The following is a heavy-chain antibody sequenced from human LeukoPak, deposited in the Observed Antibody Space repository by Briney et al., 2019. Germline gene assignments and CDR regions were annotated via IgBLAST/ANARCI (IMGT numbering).Heavy chain of an antibody. J-gene: IGHJ4*02. CDR3: ARGITIFGY. CDR1: GGSISSYY. V-gene: IGHV4-59*08. CDR2: FYYSGST. D-gene: IGHD3-3*01. Sequence: SETLLLTCSVSGGSISSYYWSWIRQPPGKGLEWIGYFYYSGSTNYNPSLKSRVTISVDTSKTQFSLKLSSVTAADTAVYYCARGITIFGYWGQGTLVTVSS.